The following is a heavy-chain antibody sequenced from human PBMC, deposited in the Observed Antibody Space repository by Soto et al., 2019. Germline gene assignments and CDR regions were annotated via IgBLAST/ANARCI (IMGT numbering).Heavy chain of an antibody. CDR2: ISGSGGST. Sequence: GGSLRLSXAASGFTFSSYAMSWVRQAPGKGLEWVSAISGSGGSTYYADSVEGRFTISRDNSKNTLYLQMNSLRAEDTAVYYCAKWDYGDYVVGSWFDPWGQGTLVTVSS. V-gene: IGHV3-23*01. CDR3: AKWDYGDYVVGSWFDP. D-gene: IGHD4-17*01. J-gene: IGHJ5*02. CDR1: GFTFSSYA.